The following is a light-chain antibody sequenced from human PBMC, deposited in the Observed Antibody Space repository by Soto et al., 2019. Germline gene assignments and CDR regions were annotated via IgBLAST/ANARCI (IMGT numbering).Light chain of an antibody. CDR2: EVS. CDR3: SSYAGSNNFVV. CDR1: SCDVGGYNY. V-gene: IGLV2-8*01. J-gene: IGLJ2*01. Sequence: QSALTQPPSASGSPGQSVTISCTGTSCDVGGYNYVSWYQQHPGKAPKLMIYEVSKRPTGVPDRFSGSKSGKTASLTVSGLQAEDEADYYCSSYAGSNNFVVFGGGTKLTVL.